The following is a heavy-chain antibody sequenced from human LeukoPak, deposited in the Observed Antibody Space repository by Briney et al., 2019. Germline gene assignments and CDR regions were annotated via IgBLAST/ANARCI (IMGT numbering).Heavy chain of an antibody. V-gene: IGHV3-21*01. CDR3: ARESRQVRREIVGVHFDY. CDR2: ISSSGSYK. CDR1: GFTFSSYS. J-gene: IGHJ4*02. Sequence: PGGSLRLSCAASGFTFSSYSMNWVRQAPGKGLEWVSSISSSGSYKYYADSLKGRFTISRDNAKNSLYLQMNSLRAEDTAVYYCARESRQVRREIVGVHFDYWGQGTLVTVSS. D-gene: IGHD1-26*01.